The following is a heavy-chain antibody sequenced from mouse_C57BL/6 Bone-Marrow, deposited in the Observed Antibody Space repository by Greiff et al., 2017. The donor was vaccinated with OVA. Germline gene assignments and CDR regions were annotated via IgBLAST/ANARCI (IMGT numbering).Heavy chain of an antibody. D-gene: IGHD1-1*01. Sequence: VQLQQPGAELVKPGASVTLSCKASGYTFTSYWMHWVKQRPGQGLEWIGMIHPNSGSTNYNEKFKSKATLTVVKSSSTAYMQLSSLTSEDSAVYYCARSPLLAGHWYFDVWGTGTTVTVSS. CDR1: GYTFTSYW. CDR3: ARSPLLAGHWYFDV. V-gene: IGHV1-64*01. CDR2: IHPNSGST. J-gene: IGHJ1*03.